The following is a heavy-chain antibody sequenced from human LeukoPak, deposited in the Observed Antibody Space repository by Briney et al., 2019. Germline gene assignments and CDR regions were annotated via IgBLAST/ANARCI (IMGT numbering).Heavy chain of an antibody. Sequence: WASVKVSCKASGYTFTSYAMNWARQAPGQGLEWMGWINTNTGNPTYAQGFTGRFVFSLDTSVSTAYLQISSLKAEDTAVYYCARPPIGVWGSYGLYYFDYWGQGTLVTVSS. CDR3: ARPPIGVWGSYGLYYFDY. D-gene: IGHD3-16*01. V-gene: IGHV7-4-1*02. CDR2: INTNTGNP. J-gene: IGHJ4*02. CDR1: GYTFTSYA.